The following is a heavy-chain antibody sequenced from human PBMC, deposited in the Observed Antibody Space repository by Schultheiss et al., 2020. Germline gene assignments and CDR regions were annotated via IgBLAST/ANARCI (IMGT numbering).Heavy chain of an antibody. CDR2: IYSGGST. Sequence: ETLSLTCAVSGGSISSSNWWSWVRQAPGKGLEWVSVIYSGGSTYYADSVKGRFTISRDNSKNTLYLQMISLRVEDTALYYCARGQGNSGSYYGRFDYWGQGTLVTVSS. V-gene: IGHV3-53*01. CDR3: ARGQGNSGSYYGRFDY. J-gene: IGHJ4*02. D-gene: IGHD1-26*01. CDR1: GGSISSSNW.